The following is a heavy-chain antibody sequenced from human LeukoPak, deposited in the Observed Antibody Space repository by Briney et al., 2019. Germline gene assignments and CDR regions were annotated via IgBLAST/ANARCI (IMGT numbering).Heavy chain of an antibody. V-gene: IGHV4-34*01. J-gene: IGHJ1*01. CDR1: GGSFSGYY. Sequence: PSETLSLTCAVYGGSFSGYYWSWIRQPPGKGLEWIGEINHSGSTNYNPSLKSRVTISVDTSKNQFSLRLRSMTAADAAVFYCARRRYYDSTGYFEWGRGTLVTVSS. CDR2: INHSGST. D-gene: IGHD3-22*01. CDR3: ARRRYYDSTGYFE.